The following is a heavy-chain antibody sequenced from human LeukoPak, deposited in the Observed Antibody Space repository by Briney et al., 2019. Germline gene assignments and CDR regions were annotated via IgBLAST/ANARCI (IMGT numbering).Heavy chain of an antibody. V-gene: IGHV4-34*01. Sequence: SETLSLTCAVYGGSFSGYYWSWIRQPPGKGLEWIGRVSHTGSTDYNPSLRSRVIVSVDTSKDQFSLKLSSVTAADTAVYYCARVDGWAYSGYDVFAFLRAPWGQGTLVTVSS. CDR3: ARVDGWAYSGYDVFAFLRAP. CDR1: GGSFSGYY. D-gene: IGHD5-12*01. J-gene: IGHJ5*02. CDR2: VSHTGST.